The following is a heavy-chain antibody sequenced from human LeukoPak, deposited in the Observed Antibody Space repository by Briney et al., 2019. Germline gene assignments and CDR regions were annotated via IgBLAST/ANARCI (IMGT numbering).Heavy chain of an antibody. Sequence: SQTLSLTCAISGDSVSSNSAAWNWIRQSPSRGLEWLGRTYYKSKWYNDYAVSVKTRITINQDTSKNQFSLQLNSVTPEDTAVYYCARDGFCSSWRSYWFDPWGQGTLVTVSS. D-gene: IGHD6-6*01. CDR1: GDSVSSNSAA. CDR3: ARDGFCSSWRSYWFDP. V-gene: IGHV6-1*01. CDR2: TYYKSKWYN. J-gene: IGHJ5*02.